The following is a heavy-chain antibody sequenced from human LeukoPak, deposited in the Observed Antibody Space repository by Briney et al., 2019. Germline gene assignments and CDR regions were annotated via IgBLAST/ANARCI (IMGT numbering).Heavy chain of an antibody. D-gene: IGHD1-26*01. CDR3: ARALGSHGREIDY. CDR2: IIPILGIA. Sequence: LVKVSCKASGGTFSSYAISWVRQAPGQGLEWMGRIIPILGIANYAQKFQGRVTITADKSTSTAYMELSSLRSEDTAVYYCARALGSHGREIDYWGQGTLVTVSS. J-gene: IGHJ4*02. V-gene: IGHV1-69*04. CDR1: GGTFSSYA.